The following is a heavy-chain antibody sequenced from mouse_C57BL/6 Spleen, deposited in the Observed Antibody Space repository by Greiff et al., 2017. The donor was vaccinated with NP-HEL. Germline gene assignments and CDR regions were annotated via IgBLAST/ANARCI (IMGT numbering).Heavy chain of an antibody. CDR3: ARLNHYASYYFDY. CDR1: GYTFTSYW. D-gene: IGHD1-1*02. CDR2: IDPSDRYT. V-gene: IGHV1-50*01. J-gene: IGHJ2*01. Sequence: QVQLKQPGAELVKPGASVKLSCKASGYTFTSYWMQWVKQRPGQGLEWIGEIDPSDRYTNYNQKFKGKAKLTVDISASTAYMQLSSLTSEDSAVYYCARLNHYASYYFDYWGQGTTLTVSS.